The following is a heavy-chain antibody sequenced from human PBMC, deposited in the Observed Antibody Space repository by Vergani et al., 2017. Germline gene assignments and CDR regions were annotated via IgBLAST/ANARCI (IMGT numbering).Heavy chain of an antibody. CDR1: GGSISSYY. D-gene: IGHD5-18*01. V-gene: IGHV4-4*07. Sequence: QVQLQESGPGLVKPSETLSLTCTVSGGSISSYYWSWIRQPAGKGLEWIGRIYTSGSTNYNPSLKSRVTMSVDTSKNQFSLKLSSVTAADTAVYYCARWGYSYGYHYFDYWGQGTLVTVSS. J-gene: IGHJ4*02. CDR3: ARWGYSYGYHYFDY. CDR2: IYTSGST.